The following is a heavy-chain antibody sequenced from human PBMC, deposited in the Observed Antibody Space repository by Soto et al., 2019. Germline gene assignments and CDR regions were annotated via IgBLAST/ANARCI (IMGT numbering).Heavy chain of an antibody. CDR1: GGCFSGYY. J-gene: IGHJ6*02. CDR2: INHSGST. CDR3: ARGFFGKKREKNRQSYYSYYGMDG. D-gene: IGHD3-10*01. V-gene: IGHV4-34*01. Sequence: SKPLSLSCAVSGGCFSGYYWSWIRQPPGKGLEWIGEINHSGSTNYNPSLKSRVTISVDTSKNQFSLKLSSVTAADTAVYYCARGFFGKKREKNRQSYYSYYGMDGWGQGTTVTVSS.